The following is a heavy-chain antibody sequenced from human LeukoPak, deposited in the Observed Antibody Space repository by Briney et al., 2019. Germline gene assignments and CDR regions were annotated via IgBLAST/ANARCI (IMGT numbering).Heavy chain of an antibody. CDR2: MKKDGSET. Sequence: PGGSLRLSCAASGFTFRGYSMIWVRQAPGKGLQWVANMKKDGSETKYAESVKGRFTISRDNTKNSLYLQVNSLRAEDTAVYYCGRHRSGSGTYFIDYWGQGTLVSVSS. CDR3: GRHRSGSGTYFIDY. J-gene: IGHJ4*02. D-gene: IGHD3-10*01. CDR1: GFTFRGYS. V-gene: IGHV3-7*01.